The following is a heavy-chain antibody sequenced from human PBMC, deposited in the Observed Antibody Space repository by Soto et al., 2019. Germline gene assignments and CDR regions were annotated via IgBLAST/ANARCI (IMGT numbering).Heavy chain of an antibody. CDR3: TTDPVWFGELPLQCYGMDV. D-gene: IGHD3-10*01. Sequence: EVQLVESGGGLVKPGGSLRLSCAASGFTFSNAWMNWVRQAPGKGLEWVGRIKSKTDGGTTDYAAPVKGRFTISRDDSKNTLYLQMNSLKTEDTAVHYCTTDPVWFGELPLQCYGMDVWGQGTTVTVSS. V-gene: IGHV3-15*07. CDR1: GFTFSNAW. CDR2: IKSKTDGGTT. J-gene: IGHJ6*02.